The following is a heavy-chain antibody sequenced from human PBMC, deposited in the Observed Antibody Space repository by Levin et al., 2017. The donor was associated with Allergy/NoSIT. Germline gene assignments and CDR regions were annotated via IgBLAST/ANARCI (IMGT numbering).Heavy chain of an antibody. D-gene: IGHD3-22*01. V-gene: IGHV3-21*01. CDR3: ASWAMYHYDRSAFDYFYYAVDV. CDR2: ISAGGNYI. J-gene: IGHJ6*02. CDR1: GILFSSYD. Sequence: GESLKISCAASGILFSSYDMNWVRQAPGKGLEWVSSISAGGNYIYYADSVKGRFTISRDNAKNSFFLQMNSLRAEDTAVYYCASWAMYHYDRSAFDYFYYAVDVWGQGTTVTVSS.